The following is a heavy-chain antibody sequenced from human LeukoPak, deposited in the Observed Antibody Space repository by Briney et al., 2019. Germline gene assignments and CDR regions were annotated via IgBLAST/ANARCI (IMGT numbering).Heavy chain of an antibody. Sequence: PGGSLRLSCAASGFTFSSYNMNWVRQAPGKGLEWVSYITNSGNSKSYADSVKGRFTISRDNTKNSLYLQMNGLRAEDTAVYYCARTRSSGYLTVDYWGQGTLVTVSS. CDR2: ITNSGNSK. J-gene: IGHJ4*02. D-gene: IGHD3-22*01. CDR1: GFTFSSYN. CDR3: ARTRSSGYLTVDY. V-gene: IGHV3-48*01.